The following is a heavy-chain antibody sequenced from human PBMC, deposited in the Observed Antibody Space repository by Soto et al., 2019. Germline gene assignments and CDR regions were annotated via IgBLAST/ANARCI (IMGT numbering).Heavy chain of an antibody. J-gene: IGHJ4*02. Sequence: ASVKVSCKASGYTFTSYYMYWVRQAPGQGLEWMGIINPSGGSTSYAQKFQGRVTMTRDTSTSTVYMELSSLRSDDTAVYYCARDIVGVNFDYWGQGTLFTVSS. CDR3: ARDIVGVNFDY. CDR1: GYTFTSYY. CDR2: INPSGGST. V-gene: IGHV1-46*01. D-gene: IGHD1-26*01.